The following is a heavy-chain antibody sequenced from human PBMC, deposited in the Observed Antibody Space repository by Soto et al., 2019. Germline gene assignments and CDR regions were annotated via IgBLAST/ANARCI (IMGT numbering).Heavy chain of an antibody. CDR1: GFPFSSYS. CDR3: ARASCDIVVVPAANVGCVGYYYVMDV. J-gene: IGHJ6*02. D-gene: IGHD2-2*01. Sequence: EVQLVESGGVLVQPGGSLRLSCAASGFPFSSYSMNWVRQAPGQGLEWVSYIRSSSRTIYYADSVKGRFTISRDNAKNALYLQMNSLRDEDTAVYYCARASCDIVVVPAANVGCVGYYYVMDVWGQGTTVTVSS. CDR2: IRSSSRTI. V-gene: IGHV3-48*02.